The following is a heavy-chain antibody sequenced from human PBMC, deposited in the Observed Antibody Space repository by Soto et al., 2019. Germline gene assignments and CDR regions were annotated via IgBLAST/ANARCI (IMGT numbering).Heavy chain of an antibody. V-gene: IGHV3-33*01. CDR2: TRHDGSNT. J-gene: IGHJ4*02. CDR1: GFNFRGYG. Sequence: QVQLVQSGGGVVQPGRSLRLSCEVSGFNFRGYGMHWVRQAPGKGLEWVAITRHDGSNTYYADSVRGRFTISRDNSKNMLYLQMNSLRVEDTAVYYCARDGVGITTYFGHFDYWGQGTLITVSS. D-gene: IGHD1-26*01. CDR3: ARDGVGITTYFGHFDY.